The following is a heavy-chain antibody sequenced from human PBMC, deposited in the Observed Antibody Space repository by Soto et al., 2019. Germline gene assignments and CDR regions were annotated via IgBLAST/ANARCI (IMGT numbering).Heavy chain of an antibody. CDR2: IIPIFGTA. Sequence: GXSVKVSCKASGGTFSGYAISWVRQAPGQGLEWMGGIIPIFGTANYAQKFQGGVTITADESTSTAYMELSSLRSEDTAVYYCARNMLGNQLLWRFDYWGQGTLVTVSS. J-gene: IGHJ4*02. D-gene: IGHD2-2*01. CDR1: GGTFSGYA. V-gene: IGHV1-69*13. CDR3: ARNMLGNQLLWRFDY.